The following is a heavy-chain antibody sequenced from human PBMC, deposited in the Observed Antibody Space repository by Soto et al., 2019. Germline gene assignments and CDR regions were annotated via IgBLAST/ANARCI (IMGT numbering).Heavy chain of an antibody. CDR3: AREEGFRITMDRGRWFDP. Sequence: QIQLVQSGAEVKKPGASVKVSCRASGYTFTGYYLPWVRQAPGQGLEWMGWVNPISGDTNYAQKFQDRVIMTRDRSITTVHMELSRLRSDDTAVYYCAREEGFRITMDRGRWFDPWGQGTLVTVSS. D-gene: IGHD3-10*01. CDR1: GYTFTGYY. CDR2: VNPISGDT. V-gene: IGHV1-2*02. J-gene: IGHJ5*02.